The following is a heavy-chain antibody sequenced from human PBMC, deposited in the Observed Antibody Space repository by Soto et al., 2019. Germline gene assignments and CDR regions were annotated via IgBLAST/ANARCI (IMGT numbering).Heavy chain of an antibody. Sequence: EVQLLESGGDLVQPGGSLRLSCAASGFTFSSYAMNWVRQAPGKGLEWVSAISGSGGNTFYADSVKGRFTISRDNSMNPLFLQMHSLRAEDTAIYYCAMLNSGSYSYHGMDVWGQGTTVTVSS. CDR3: AMLNSGSYSYHGMDV. CDR2: ISGSGGNT. CDR1: GFTFSSYA. D-gene: IGHD1-26*01. J-gene: IGHJ6*02. V-gene: IGHV3-23*01.